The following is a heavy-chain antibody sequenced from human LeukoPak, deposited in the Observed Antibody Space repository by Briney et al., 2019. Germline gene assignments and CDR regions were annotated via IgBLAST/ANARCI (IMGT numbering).Heavy chain of an antibody. D-gene: IGHD3-3*01. CDR2: IWYDGSNK. CDR1: GYSFNNYA. V-gene: IGHV3-33*06. J-gene: IGHJ4*02. CDR3: AKDNDLWNSYDRGGGVAY. Sequence: GRSLRLSCAGSGYSFNNYAMHWVRQAPDKGPEWVAAIWYDGSNKYYADSVKGRFTISRDNSKSTLYLQTDSLRAEDTAVYYCAKDNDLWNSYDRGGGVAYWGQGTLVTVSS.